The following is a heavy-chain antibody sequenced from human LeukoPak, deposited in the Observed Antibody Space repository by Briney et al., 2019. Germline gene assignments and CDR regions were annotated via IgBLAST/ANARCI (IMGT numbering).Heavy chain of an antibody. J-gene: IGHJ4*02. CDR2: ISTSGESA. CDR1: GFTFSNAW. Sequence: SGGSLILSCATSGFTFSNAWMSWVRQAPGRGLEWVSVISTSGESAYYADSVKGRFTISRDDSKNTLYLQMNSLRAEDTAVYYCAKDRGSGYHYFDYWGQGTLVTVSS. D-gene: IGHD3-22*01. V-gene: IGHV3-23*01. CDR3: AKDRGSGYHYFDY.